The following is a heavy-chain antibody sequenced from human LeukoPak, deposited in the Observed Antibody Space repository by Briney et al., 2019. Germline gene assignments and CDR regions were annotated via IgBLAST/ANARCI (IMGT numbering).Heavy chain of an antibody. V-gene: IGHV4-4*07. CDR1: GGSISGYH. Sequence: SETLSLTCTVSGGSISGYHWSWIRQPAGKGLEWIGRIYTSGSTNYNPSLKSRVTISVDTSKNQFSLKLSSVTAADTAVYYCASEDFDWSSRPSDYWGQGTLVTVSS. J-gene: IGHJ4*02. CDR3: ASEDFDWSSRPSDY. D-gene: IGHD3-9*01. CDR2: IYTSGST.